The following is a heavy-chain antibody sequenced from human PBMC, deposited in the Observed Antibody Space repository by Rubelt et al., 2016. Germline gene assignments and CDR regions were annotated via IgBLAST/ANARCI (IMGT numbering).Heavy chain of an antibody. CDR1: GYTFTSYG. CDR2: ISAYNGNT. Sequence: QVQLVQSGAEVKKPGASVKVSCKASGYTFTSYGISWVRQAPGQGLEWMGWISAYNGNTNYAQKLQGESTMNTVTSQITAFMGVRSLRSDGAAVYYCVGGEPVDSWGQGTLVTVSS. J-gene: IGHJ5*01. D-gene: IGHD4-17*01. V-gene: IGHV1-18*01. CDR3: VGGEPVDS.